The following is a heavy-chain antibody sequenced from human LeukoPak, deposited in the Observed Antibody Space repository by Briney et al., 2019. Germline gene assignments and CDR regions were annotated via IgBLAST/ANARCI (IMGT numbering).Heavy chain of an antibody. V-gene: IGHV1-2*06. J-gene: IGHJ4*02. CDR2: INPNSGGT. CDR1: GYTFTGYY. CDR3: ARSPSSLLWFGENLN. Sequence: EASVKVSCKASGYTFTGYYMHWVRQAPGQGLEWMGRINPNSGGTNYAQKFQGRVTMTRDTSISTAYMELSRLRSDDTAVYYCARSPSSLLWFGENLNWGQGTLVTVSS. D-gene: IGHD3-10*01.